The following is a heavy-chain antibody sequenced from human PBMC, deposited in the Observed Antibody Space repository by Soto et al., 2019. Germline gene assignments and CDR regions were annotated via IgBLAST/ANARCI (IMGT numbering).Heavy chain of an antibody. CDR3: VSEYYYGMDV. Sequence: QEQLVESGGGLVRPGGSLRLSCAASGFTFSAYYMTWMRQAPGKGLEWVSYITSSSDYTNYAGSVKGRFTISRDNAKNSLYLQVSCLRVEDRAVSYCVSEYYYGMDVWGQGTTVSVSS. CDR1: GFTFSAYY. J-gene: IGHJ6*02. CDR2: ITSSSDYT. V-gene: IGHV3-11*05.